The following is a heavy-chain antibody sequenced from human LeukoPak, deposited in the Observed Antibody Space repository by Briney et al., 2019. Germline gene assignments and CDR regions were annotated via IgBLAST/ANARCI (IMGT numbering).Heavy chain of an antibody. CDR3: ARHLRATPFHY. V-gene: IGHV5-51*01. Sequence: GESLKISCKGSGYSFTNYWIGWVRQVTGKGLEWMGIIYPGDSDTRYSPSFQGQVTISADKSINTAYLQWSSLKASDTAMYYCARHLRATPFHYWGQGTLVTVSS. CDR2: IYPGDSDT. CDR1: GYSFTNYW. J-gene: IGHJ4*02.